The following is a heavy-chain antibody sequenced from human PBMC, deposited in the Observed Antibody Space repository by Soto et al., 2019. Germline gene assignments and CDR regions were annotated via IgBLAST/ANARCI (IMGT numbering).Heavy chain of an antibody. CDR1: GFSLRTPGVG. CDR3: AHRRTHAGSYSFINWFDP. J-gene: IGHJ5*02. V-gene: IGHV2-5*01. Sequence: SGPTLVNPTQTLTLTCTFSGFSLRTPGVGVGWIRQPPGKALEWLAIIYWNDDERYSPSLKTRLNITKGTSKNQVVLTMTDMDPVDTATYYCAHRRTHAGSYSFINWFDPWGHGTLVTVSS. CDR2: IYWNDDE. D-gene: IGHD3-10*01.